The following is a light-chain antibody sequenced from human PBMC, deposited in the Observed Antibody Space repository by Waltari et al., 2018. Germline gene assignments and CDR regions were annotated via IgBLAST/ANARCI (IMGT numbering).Light chain of an antibody. V-gene: IGKV1-33*01. CDR2: DAS. CDR1: QDIINY. Sequence: DTQMTQSPSSLSASVGDRVTITCQASQDIINYLNWYQQTPGKAPKLLIYDASNLATGVPSRFSGGGSGTDFSFTISSLHPEDVGTYYCQQYENLPYTFGQGTKLEIK. J-gene: IGKJ2*01. CDR3: QQYENLPYT.